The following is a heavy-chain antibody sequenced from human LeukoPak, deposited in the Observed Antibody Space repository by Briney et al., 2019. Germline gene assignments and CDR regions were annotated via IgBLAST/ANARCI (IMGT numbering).Heavy chain of an antibody. D-gene: IGHD3-22*01. CDR1: GYTFTSYG. V-gene: IGHV1-18*01. Sequence: GASVKVSCKASGYTFTSYGISWVRQAPGQGLEWMGWISAYNGNTNYAQKLQGRVTMTTDTSTSTAYMELRSLRSDGTAVYYCARESLYDSSGYYLGHNWFDPWGQGTLVTVSS. CDR2: ISAYNGNT. CDR3: ARESLYDSSGYYLGHNWFDP. J-gene: IGHJ5*02.